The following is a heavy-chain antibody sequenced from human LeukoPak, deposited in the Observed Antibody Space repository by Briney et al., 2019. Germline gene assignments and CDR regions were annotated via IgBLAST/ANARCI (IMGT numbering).Heavy chain of an antibody. CDR3: ARAQTYGDSRLLLDY. J-gene: IGHJ4*02. Sequence: PGGSLRLSCAASGFTFGNYGMSWVRQAPGKGLEWVSGINWNGGSTGYADSVEGRFTISRDNATNSQYLQMNSLRVEDTALYYCARAQTYGDSRLLLDYWGQGTLVTVSS. CDR2: INWNGGST. D-gene: IGHD2-21*02. CDR1: GFTFGNYG. V-gene: IGHV3-20*04.